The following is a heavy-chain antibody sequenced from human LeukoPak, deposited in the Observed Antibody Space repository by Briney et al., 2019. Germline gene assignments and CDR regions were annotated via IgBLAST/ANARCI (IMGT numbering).Heavy chain of an antibody. J-gene: IGHJ5*02. CDR3: ARVYYYDFWSGYYGPYWFDP. Sequence: SETLSLTCTVSGGSISSHYWSWIRQPPGKGLEWIGYIYYSGSTNYNPSLKSRVTISADTSKNQFSLKLSSVTAADTAVYYCARVYYYDFWSGYYGPYWFDPWGQGALATVSS. CDR2: IYYSGST. D-gene: IGHD3-3*01. CDR1: GGSISSHY. V-gene: IGHV4-59*11.